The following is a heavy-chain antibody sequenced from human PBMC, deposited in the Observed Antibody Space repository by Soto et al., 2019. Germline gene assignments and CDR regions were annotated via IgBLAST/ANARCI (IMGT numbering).Heavy chain of an antibody. V-gene: IGHV3-66*01. CDR1: GFTVSSNY. D-gene: IGHD3-10*01. CDR2: IYSGGST. Sequence: EVQLVESGGGLVQPGGSLRLSCAASGFTVSSNYMSWVRQAPGKGLEWVSVIYSGGSTYYADSVKGRFTISRDNSRNTLYXQMNSLRAEDTAVYYCARDRYYGSGSRHYSYGMDVWGQGTTVTVSS. CDR3: ARDRYYGSGSRHYSYGMDV. J-gene: IGHJ6*02.